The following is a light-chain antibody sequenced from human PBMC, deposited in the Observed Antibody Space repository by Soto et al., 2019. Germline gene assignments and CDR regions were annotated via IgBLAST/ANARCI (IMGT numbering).Light chain of an antibody. CDR2: EVT. J-gene: IGLJ1*01. CDR1: SSDVGGYDY. Sequence: QSALTQPASVSGSPGQSIAIPCTGTSSDVGGYDYVSWYQQHPDKAPKLMIYEVTKRPSGVSNRFSGSKSGNTASLTISGLQPEDEADYYCSSHTSGSTRVFGSGTKLTGL. V-gene: IGLV2-14*01. CDR3: SSHTSGSTRV.